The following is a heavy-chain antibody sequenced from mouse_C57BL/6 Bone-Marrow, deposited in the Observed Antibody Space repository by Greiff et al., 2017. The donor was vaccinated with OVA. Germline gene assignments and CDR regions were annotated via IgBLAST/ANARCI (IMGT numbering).Heavy chain of an antibody. CDR3: ARARLRRGGYWYFDV. CDR1: GYTFTSYW. CDR2: INPSNGGT. D-gene: IGHD2-4*01. J-gene: IGHJ1*03. V-gene: IGHV1-53*01. Sequence: VQLQQPGTELVKPGASVKLSCKASGYTFTSYWMHWVKQRPGQGLEWIGNINPSNGGTNYNEKFKSKATLTVDKSSSTAYMQLSSLTSDDAAVYYCARARLRRGGYWYFDVWGTGTTVTVSS.